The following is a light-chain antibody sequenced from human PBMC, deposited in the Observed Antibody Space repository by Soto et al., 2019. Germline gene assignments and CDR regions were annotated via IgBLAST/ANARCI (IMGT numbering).Light chain of an antibody. V-gene: IGKV3-20*01. J-gene: IGKJ1*01. Sequence: GLSPSPCTVSLPTGARATLSCGASQSVSSSYLAWYQQKPGQAPRLLIYGASSRATGIPDRFSGSGSGTDFTLTISYLQSEDGAVDRCQQYEKWPRTFAQGTKVDI. CDR1: QSVSSSY. CDR3: QQYEKWPRT. CDR2: GAS.